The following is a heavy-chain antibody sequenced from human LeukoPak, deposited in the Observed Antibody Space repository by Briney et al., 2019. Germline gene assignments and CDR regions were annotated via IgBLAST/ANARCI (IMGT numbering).Heavy chain of an antibody. CDR2: IYYSGST. CDR3: ARERTADYGDYALFDY. CDR1: GGSISSYY. Sequence: SETLSLTCTVSGGSISSYYWSWIRQPPGKGLEWIGYIYYSGSTNYNPSLKSRVTISVDTSKNQFSLKLSSVTAADTAVYYCARERTADYGDYALFDYWGQGTLVTVSS. J-gene: IGHJ4*02. V-gene: IGHV4-59*01. D-gene: IGHD4-17*01.